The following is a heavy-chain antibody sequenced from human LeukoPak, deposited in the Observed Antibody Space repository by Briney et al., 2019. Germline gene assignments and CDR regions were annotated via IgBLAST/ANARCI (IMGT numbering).Heavy chain of an antibody. J-gene: IGHJ2*01. Sequence: GGSLRLSCEASEFTLKDYWMHWVRQGPGKGLVWVSRINSDGSSASYADSVKGRFTISRDNAKNTLYLQMNSLRAEDTAVYYRARGSPTPNSRYFDLWGRGTLVTVS. CDR1: EFTLKDYW. CDR3: ARGSPTPNSRYFDL. V-gene: IGHV3-74*01. D-gene: IGHD4-11*01. CDR2: INSDGSSA.